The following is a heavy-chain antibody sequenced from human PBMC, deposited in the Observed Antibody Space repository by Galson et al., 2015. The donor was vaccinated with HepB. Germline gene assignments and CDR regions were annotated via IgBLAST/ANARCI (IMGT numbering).Heavy chain of an antibody. Sequence: SVKVSCKASGYTFTSYDISWVRQAPGQGLEWMGSISGHNGNTKYAQKVQGRVTLTTDTSTSTAYMELRSLRSDDMAVYYCARAAYANWYSDLWGRGTLVTVSS. D-gene: IGHD2-2*01. CDR3: ARAAYANWYSDL. V-gene: IGHV1-18*03. CDR2: ISGHNGNT. CDR1: GYTFTSYD. J-gene: IGHJ2*01.